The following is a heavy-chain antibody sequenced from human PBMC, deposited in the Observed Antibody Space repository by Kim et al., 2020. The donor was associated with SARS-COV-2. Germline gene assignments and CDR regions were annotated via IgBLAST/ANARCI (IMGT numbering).Heavy chain of an antibody. CDR2: GTT. Sequence: GTTDYAAPVKGRFTISRDDSKNTLYLQMNSLKTEDTAVYYCTTVVTKKDYWGQGTLVTVSS. J-gene: IGHJ4*02. V-gene: IGHV3-15*01. D-gene: IGHD2-15*01. CDR3: TTVVTKKDY.